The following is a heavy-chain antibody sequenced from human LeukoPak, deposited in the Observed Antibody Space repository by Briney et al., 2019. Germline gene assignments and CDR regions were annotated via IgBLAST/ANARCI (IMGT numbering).Heavy chain of an antibody. CDR2: ISGGGETT. V-gene: IGHV3-23*01. CDR3: ARDYADYVGYFFFDY. J-gene: IGHJ4*02. Sequence: PGGSLRLSCAASGFTFNNYAMNWVRQAPGKGLEWVSSISGGGETTYYADSAKGRFTISRDNSQNTLYLQMNSLRAEDTAVHYCARDYADYVGYFFFDYWGQGTLVTVSS. D-gene: IGHD4-17*01. CDR1: GFTFNNYA.